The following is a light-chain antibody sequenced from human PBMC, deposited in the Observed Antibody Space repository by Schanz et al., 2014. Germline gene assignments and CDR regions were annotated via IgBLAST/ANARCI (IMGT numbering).Light chain of an antibody. Sequence: QSALTQPASVSGSPGQSISISCTGTSSDVGRYNFVSWYQQHPDKAPKLMIYDVSNRPSGVSNRFSGSKSANTASLTISGLQAEDEADNYCCSYVGHSTVLFGGGTKVTVL. J-gene: IGLJ2*01. CDR3: CSYVGHSTVL. CDR1: SSDVGRYNF. V-gene: IGLV2-14*03. CDR2: DVS.